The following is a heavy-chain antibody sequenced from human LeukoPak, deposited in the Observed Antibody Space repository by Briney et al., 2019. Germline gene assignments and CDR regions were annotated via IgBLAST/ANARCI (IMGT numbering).Heavy chain of an antibody. J-gene: IGHJ3*02. CDR1: GGSFSGYY. CDR2: INHSGST. V-gene: IGHV4-34*01. D-gene: IGHD3-9*01. Sequence: SETLSLTCAVYGGSFSGYYWSWIRQPPGKGLEWIGEINHSGSTNYNPSLKSRVTISVDTSKNQFSLKLSSVTAADTAVYYCARHPKGLLVIKKAFDIWGQGTMVTVSS. CDR3: ARHPKGLLVIKKAFDI.